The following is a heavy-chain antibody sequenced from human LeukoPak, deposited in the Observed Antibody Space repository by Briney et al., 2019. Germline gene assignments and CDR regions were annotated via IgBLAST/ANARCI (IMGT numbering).Heavy chain of an antibody. CDR2: ISSSGSII. Sequence: GGPLRFSCAASRFTFSSYELNWVRQAPGKRLEWLSHISSSGSIIYYADSVKGRFTVSRDNAKNSLYLQMNSLRAEDTAVYYCARDRVSSGWYAFDIWGQGTMVAVSS. CDR3: ARDRVSSGWYAFDI. D-gene: IGHD6-19*01. J-gene: IGHJ3*02. V-gene: IGHV3-48*03. CDR1: RFTFSSYE.